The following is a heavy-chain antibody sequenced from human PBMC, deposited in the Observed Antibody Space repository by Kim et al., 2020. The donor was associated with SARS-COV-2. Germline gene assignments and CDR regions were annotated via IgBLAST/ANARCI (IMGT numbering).Heavy chain of an antibody. J-gene: IGHJ5*02. D-gene: IGHD2-2*01. V-gene: IGHV4-39*01. CDR2: IYYSGST. CDR1: GGSIGSSSYF. CDR3: ARREDVGYCSSTSCVPRGWFDP. Sequence: SETLSLTCTVSGGSIGSSSYFWGWIRQPPGKGLEWIGSIYYSGSTYYNPSLKSRVTISVDTSKNQFSLKLSSVTAADTAVYYCARREDVGYCSSTSCVPRGWFDPWGQGTLVTVSS.